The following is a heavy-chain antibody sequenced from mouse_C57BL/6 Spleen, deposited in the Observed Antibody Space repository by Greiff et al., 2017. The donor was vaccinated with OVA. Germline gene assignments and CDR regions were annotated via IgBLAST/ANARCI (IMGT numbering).Heavy chain of an antibody. D-gene: IGHD2-2*01. CDR3: AREDGYDVDY. V-gene: IGHV1-55*01. Sequence: QVQLQQSGAELVKPGASVKLSCKASGYTFTSYWITWVKQRPGQGLEWIGDIYPGSGSTNYNEKFKSKATLTADTSSSTAYMQLSSLTSEDSAVYYCAREDGYDVDYWGQGTTLTVSS. CDR2: IYPGSGST. CDR1: GYTFTSYW. J-gene: IGHJ2*01.